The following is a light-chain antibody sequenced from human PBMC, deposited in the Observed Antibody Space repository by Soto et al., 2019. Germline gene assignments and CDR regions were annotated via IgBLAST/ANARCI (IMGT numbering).Light chain of an antibody. CDR3: QQSYTAVFT. CDR1: QNIRNY. V-gene: IGKV1-39*01. Sequence: DIQMTQSPSSLSASVGDRVTITCRASQNIRNYLYWYQQKPGKAPNLLIYGASSLQSGVPSRFSGSGSETDFTLTINTLQPEDFAAYYCQQSYTAVFTFGPGTKVDIK. J-gene: IGKJ3*01. CDR2: GAS.